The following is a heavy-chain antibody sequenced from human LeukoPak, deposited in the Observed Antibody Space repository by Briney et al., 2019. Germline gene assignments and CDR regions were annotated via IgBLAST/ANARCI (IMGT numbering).Heavy chain of an antibody. CDR2: IDSDGSST. J-gene: IGHJ4*02. CDR3: ARDSTDYGDYGY. V-gene: IGHV3-74*01. D-gene: IGHD4-17*01. Sequence: GRSHRLSCAASAFTFTSYWMQWVRQAPGKGLVWVSRIDSDGSSTNYADSVKGRFTISRDNAKNTLYLQMNSLRAEDTAVYYCARDSTDYGDYGYWGQGTLVTVSS. CDR1: AFTFTSYW.